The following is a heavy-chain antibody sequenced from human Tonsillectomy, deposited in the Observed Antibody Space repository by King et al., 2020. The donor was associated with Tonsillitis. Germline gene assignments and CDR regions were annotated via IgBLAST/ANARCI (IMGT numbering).Heavy chain of an antibody. V-gene: IGHV1-24*01. J-gene: IGHJ4*02. CDR1: GYTLSEVS. CDR3: ATGRLTTVIDN. CDR2: FDPEDGEA. Sequence: VQLVQSGAEVKKPGASVKVSCKVSGYTLSEVSMLWVRQAPGKGPECMGGFDPEDGEAIYAQKFQGRVTMTEDTSSNTAYMELSSLRSDDTAVYYCATGRLTTVIDNWGQGTLVTVSS. D-gene: IGHD4-11*01.